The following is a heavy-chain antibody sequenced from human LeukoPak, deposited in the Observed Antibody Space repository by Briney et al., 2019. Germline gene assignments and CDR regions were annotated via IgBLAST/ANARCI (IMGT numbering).Heavy chain of an antibody. D-gene: IGHD3-3*01. V-gene: IGHV1-8*01. J-gene: IGHJ3*02. CDR1: GDTFTTYD. CDR3: ARRTLTIRTFDI. Sequence: ASVKVSCKASGDTFTTYDINWVRQAAGQGPEWMGWMNPNSGNTGYAQKFQGRVTITRNTSISTAYMELRSLRSEDTAVYYCARRTLTIRTFDIWGQGTMVTVSS. CDR2: MNPNSGNT.